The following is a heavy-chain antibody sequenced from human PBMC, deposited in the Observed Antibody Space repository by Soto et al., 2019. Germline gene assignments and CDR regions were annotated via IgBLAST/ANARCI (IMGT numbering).Heavy chain of an antibody. CDR2: IYHGGNT. CDR3: ARYRGGEFFKECGIDV. CDR1: VDSVTRGNYY. Sequence: QVQLQESGPGLVKPSQTLSLTCSVSVDSVTRGNYYWSWIRQHPGRGMEWIGHIYHGGNTYYNPSFTGRLAISIDTAKNQFSLRLNSVTAADTAVYYCARYRGGEFFKECGIDVWGRGTTVTVSS. V-gene: IGHV4-31*03. D-gene: IGHD3-10*01. J-gene: IGHJ6*02.